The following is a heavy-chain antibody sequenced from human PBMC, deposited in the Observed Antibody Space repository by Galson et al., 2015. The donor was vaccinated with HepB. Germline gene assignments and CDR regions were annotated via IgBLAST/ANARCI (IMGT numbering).Heavy chain of an antibody. J-gene: IGHJ4*02. V-gene: IGHV3-23*01. CDR2: ISGSGGST. CDR3: AKGLGVVPAAMGY. CDR1: GFTFSSYA. Sequence: SLRLSCAASGFTFSSYAMSWVRQAPGKGLEWVSAISGSGGSTYYADSVEGRFTISRDNSKNTLYLQMNSLRAEDTAVYYCAKGLGVVPAAMGYWGQGTLVTVSS. D-gene: IGHD2-2*01.